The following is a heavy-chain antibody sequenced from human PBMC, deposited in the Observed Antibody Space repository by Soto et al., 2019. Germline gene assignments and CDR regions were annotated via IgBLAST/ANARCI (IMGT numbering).Heavy chain of an antibody. J-gene: IGHJ4*02. CDR3: AKGKLPDPPAW. CDR1: GFTFSSYG. V-gene: IGHV3-30*18. Sequence: GGSLRLSCAASGFTFSSYGMHWVRQAPGKGLEWVAVISYDGSNKYYADSVKGRFTISRDNSKNTLYLQMNSLRAEDTAVYYCAKGKLPDPPAWWGQGTLVTVSS. D-gene: IGHD1-7*01. CDR2: ISYDGSNK.